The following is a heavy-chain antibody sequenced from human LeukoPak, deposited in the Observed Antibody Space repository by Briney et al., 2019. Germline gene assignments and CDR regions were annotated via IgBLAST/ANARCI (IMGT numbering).Heavy chain of an antibody. D-gene: IGHD3-9*01. CDR2: IGVSGGST. Sequence: GGSLRLSCAASGFSFSNYAMSWVRQAAGKGLEWVSAIGVSGGSTYYADSVKGRFTISRDNSKNTMYVQMNSLRAEDTALYYCAKHLTGSKTFDYWGQGALVTVSS. V-gene: IGHV3-23*01. CDR1: GFSFSNYA. CDR3: AKHLTGSKTFDY. J-gene: IGHJ4*02.